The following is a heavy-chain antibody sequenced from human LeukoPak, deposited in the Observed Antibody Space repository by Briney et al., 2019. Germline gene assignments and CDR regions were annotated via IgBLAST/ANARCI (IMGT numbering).Heavy chain of an antibody. CDR2: ITSSSNYI. J-gene: IGHJ4*02. CDR1: GFAFSIYS. D-gene: IGHD6-19*01. CDR3: AKELASGWCDY. Sequence: GGSLRLSCAASGFAFSIYSMNWVRQAPGKGLEWLSSITSSSNYIYYADSVKGRFTISGDNVQNSLYLQMNSLRAEDTAMYYCAKELASGWCDYWGQGTPVTVSS. V-gene: IGHV3-21*01.